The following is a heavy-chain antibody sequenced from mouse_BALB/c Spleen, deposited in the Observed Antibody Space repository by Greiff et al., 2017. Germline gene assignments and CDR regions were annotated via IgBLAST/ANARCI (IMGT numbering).Heavy chain of an antibody. Sequence: VQLQQSGAELVKPGASVKLSCTASGFNIKDTYMHWVKQRPEQGLEWIGRIDPANGNTKYDPKFQGKATIPADTSSNTAYLQLSSLTAEDTAVYYCALYGSSRDWDFEGWGGGTTVTV. D-gene: IGHD1-1*01. J-gene: IGHJ1*01. V-gene: IGHV14-3*02. CDR2: IDPANGNT. CDR1: GFNIKDTY. CDR3: ALYGSSRDWDFEG.